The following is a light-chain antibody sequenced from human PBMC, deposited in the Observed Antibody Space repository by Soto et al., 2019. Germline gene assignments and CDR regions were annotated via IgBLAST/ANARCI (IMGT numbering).Light chain of an antibody. CDR1: SSNIGTNS. V-gene: IGLV1-44*01. J-gene: IGLJ3*02. CDR3: ATWDDSLNGV. Sequence: QSVLTQPPSASGTPGQRVTISCSGSSSNIGTNSVNWYQQLPRAAPELLIYRTYQRPSGVPDRFSGSKSGTSASLAISGLQSEDEADYYCATWDDSLNGVFGGGTKLTVL. CDR2: RTY.